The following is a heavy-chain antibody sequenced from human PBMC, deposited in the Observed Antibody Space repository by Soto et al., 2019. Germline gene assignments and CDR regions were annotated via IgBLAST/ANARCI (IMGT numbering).Heavy chain of an antibody. CDR3: ARDIYCSGTSCYSDV. D-gene: IGHD2-2*01. V-gene: IGHV4-61*01. Sequence: KTSETLSLTCTVSGGSVSSGSYYWSWIRQPPGKGLEWIGYIYYSGSTNYNPSLKSRVTISVATSNNQFSLRLGSVTAADTAVYYCARDIYCSGTSCYSDVWGQGTTVTVSS. J-gene: IGHJ6*02. CDR1: GGSVSSGSYY. CDR2: IYYSGST.